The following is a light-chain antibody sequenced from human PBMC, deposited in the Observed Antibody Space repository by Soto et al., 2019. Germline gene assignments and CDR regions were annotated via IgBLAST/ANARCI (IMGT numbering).Light chain of an antibody. V-gene: IGKV3-20*01. J-gene: IGKJ5*01. CDR3: QQYAYSPIT. Sequence: EVELTQSPGTLSLSPGERATLSCRASQSIARSYLAWYQQKPVQAPRLLIYDASTRATGIPDRFSGSGSGTDFTLTISRLEPEDFAVFYCQQYAYSPITFGQGTRLEI. CDR1: QSIARSY. CDR2: DAS.